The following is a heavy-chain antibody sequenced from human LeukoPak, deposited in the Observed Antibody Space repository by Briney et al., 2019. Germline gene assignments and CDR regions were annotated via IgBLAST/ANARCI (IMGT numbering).Heavy chain of an antibody. CDR2: IYYSGST. J-gene: IGHJ5*02. D-gene: IGHD6-13*01. CDR1: GGSISSSSYY. V-gene: IGHV4-39*07. CDR3: ARDQSPAAGFNWFDP. Sequence: PSETLSLTCTVSGGSISSSSYYWGWIRQPPGKGLEWIGSIYYSGSTYYNPSLKSRVTISVDTSKNQFSLKLSSVTAADTAVYYCARDQSPAAGFNWFDPWGQGTLVTVSS.